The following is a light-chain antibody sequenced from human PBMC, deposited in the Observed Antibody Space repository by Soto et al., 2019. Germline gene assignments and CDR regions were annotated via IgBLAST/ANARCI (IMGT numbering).Light chain of an antibody. CDR3: QHYGRSPPSWT. CDR1: QSVSSNY. CDR2: GAS. Sequence: ETVLTQSPGTLSLSPGERATLSCRASQSVSSNYLAWYQQKPGHAPRLLIYGASSRATGIPDRFSGSGSGTDFTLTISRLEPEEFAVYYCQHYGRSPPSWTFGQGTEVEIK. J-gene: IGKJ1*01. V-gene: IGKV3-20*01.